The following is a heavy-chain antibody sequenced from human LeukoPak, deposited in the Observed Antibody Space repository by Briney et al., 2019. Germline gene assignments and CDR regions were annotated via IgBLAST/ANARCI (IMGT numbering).Heavy chain of an antibody. J-gene: IGHJ4*02. V-gene: IGHV4-34*01. CDR2: INHSGST. CDR3: ARGPSASRIAATFYFDY. CDR1: GGSFSGYY. D-gene: IGHD6-13*01. Sequence: PSETLSLTCAVYGGSFSGYYWSWIRQPPGKGLEWIGEINHSGSTNYNPSLKSRVTISVDTSKNQFSLKLSSVTAADTAVYYCARGPSASRIAATFYFDYWGQGTLVTVSS.